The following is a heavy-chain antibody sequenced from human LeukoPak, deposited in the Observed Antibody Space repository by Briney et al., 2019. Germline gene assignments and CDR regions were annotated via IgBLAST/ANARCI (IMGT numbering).Heavy chain of an antibody. Sequence: PGGSLRLSCAASGFTFSSYWIHWVRQAPGKGLVWVSRINSDGSSTSYADSVKGRFTTSRDNAKNSLYLQMNSLRDEDTAVYYCARGVNYGSGSYYPTTNPWGQGTLVTVSS. CDR3: ARGVNYGSGSYYPTTNP. D-gene: IGHD3-10*01. CDR2: INSDGSST. V-gene: IGHV3-74*01. J-gene: IGHJ5*02. CDR1: GFTFSSYW.